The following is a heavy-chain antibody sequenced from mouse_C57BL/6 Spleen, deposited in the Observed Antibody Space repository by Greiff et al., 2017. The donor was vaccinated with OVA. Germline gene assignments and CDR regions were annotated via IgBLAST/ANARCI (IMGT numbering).Heavy chain of an antibody. CDR2: IHPNSGST. CDR1: GYTFTSYW. CDR3: ARSRDFYAIDY. V-gene: IGHV1-64*01. J-gene: IGHJ4*01. Sequence: QVQLQQPGAELVKPGASVKLSCKASGYTFTSYWMHWVKQRPGQGLEWIGMIHPNSGSTNYNEKFKSKATLTVDKSSSTAYMQLSSLTSEDSAVYYCARSRDFYAIDYWGQRTSVTVSS.